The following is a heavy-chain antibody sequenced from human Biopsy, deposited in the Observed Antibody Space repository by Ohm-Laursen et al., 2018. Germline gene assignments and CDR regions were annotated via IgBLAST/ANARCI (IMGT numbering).Heavy chain of an antibody. Sequence: ASVKVSCNGPTYTFTDYYIHWVRQAPGQGLEWMGWINPKSGDTNSAQKFHGRVSFTADTSISTAYLELNKLRSGDTAVYFCARNQDGLNWNYLDYWGQGTLVTVSS. V-gene: IGHV1-2*02. CDR3: ARNQDGLNWNYLDY. CDR1: TYTFTDYY. J-gene: IGHJ4*02. CDR2: INPKSGDT. D-gene: IGHD3-3*01.